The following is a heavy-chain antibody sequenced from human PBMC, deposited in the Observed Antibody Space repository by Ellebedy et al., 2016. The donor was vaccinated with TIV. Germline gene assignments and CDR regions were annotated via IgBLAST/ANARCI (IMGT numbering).Heavy chain of an antibody. Sequence: GESLKISXAASGFTFSDYYMSWVRQAPGKGLEWVGRIKSKTDGGTTDYAAPVKGRFTISRDDSKNTLYLQMNSLKTEDTAVYYCTTDSVDHYYDSSGAFDYWGQGTLVTVSS. V-gene: IGHV3-15*01. D-gene: IGHD3-22*01. CDR3: TTDSVDHYYDSSGAFDY. CDR1: GFTFSDYY. CDR2: IKSKTDGGTT. J-gene: IGHJ4*02.